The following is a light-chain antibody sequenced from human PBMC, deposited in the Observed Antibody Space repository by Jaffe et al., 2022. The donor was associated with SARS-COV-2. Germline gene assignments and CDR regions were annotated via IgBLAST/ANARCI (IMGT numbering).Light chain of an antibody. Sequence: QSALTQPASVSGSPGQPITISCTGTSRDVGAYNYVSWYQQHPGEAPKLMIYDVSNRPSGVSNRFSGSKSGNTASLAISGLQAEDEADYYCSSYTSSNTVVFGGGTKLTVL. CDR2: DVS. CDR3: SSYTSSNTVV. V-gene: IGLV2-14*03. J-gene: IGLJ2*01. CDR1: SRDVGAYNY.